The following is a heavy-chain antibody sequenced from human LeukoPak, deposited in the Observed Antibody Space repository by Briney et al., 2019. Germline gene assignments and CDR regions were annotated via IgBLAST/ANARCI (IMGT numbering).Heavy chain of an antibody. CDR2: ISAYNGNT. V-gene: IGHV1-18*01. CDR1: GYTFTSYG. J-gene: IGHJ6*02. CDR3: ARDYTDHYYYGMDV. Sequence: ASVTVSCKASGYTFTSYGISWVRQAPGQGLEWMGWISAYNGNTNYAQKLQGRVIMTTDTSTSTAYMELRSLRSDDTAVYYCARDYTDHYYYGMDVWGQGTTVTVSS.